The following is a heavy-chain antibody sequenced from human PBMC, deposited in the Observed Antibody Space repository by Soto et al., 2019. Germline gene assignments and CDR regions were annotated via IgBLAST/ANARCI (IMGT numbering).Heavy chain of an antibody. Sequence: GASVKVSCKASGVTFTNDIITWVRQAPGQGLEWMGRIIPLLDIANYAQKFQGRVTITADKSTSTAYMELNSLRSEDTAVYYCVRDSPIGSTYSGYDGIDYWGQGTLVTVPS. D-gene: IGHD5-12*01. CDR1: GVTFTNDI. V-gene: IGHV1-69*04. CDR2: IIPLLDIA. CDR3: VRDSPIGSTYSGYDGIDY. J-gene: IGHJ4*02.